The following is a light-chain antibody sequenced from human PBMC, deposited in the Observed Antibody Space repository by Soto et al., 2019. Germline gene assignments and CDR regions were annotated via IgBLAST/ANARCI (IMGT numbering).Light chain of an antibody. V-gene: IGLV3-21*04. Sequence: SYELTQPPSVSVAPGKTARITCGGNNIGSKSVHWYQQKPGQAPVLGIYYDSDRPSGIPERFSCSNSGNTATLTISRVEAGDEADYYCQVWDSSSDHPVFGGGTKLTVL. CDR3: QVWDSSSDHPV. J-gene: IGLJ2*01. CDR1: NIGSKS. CDR2: YDS.